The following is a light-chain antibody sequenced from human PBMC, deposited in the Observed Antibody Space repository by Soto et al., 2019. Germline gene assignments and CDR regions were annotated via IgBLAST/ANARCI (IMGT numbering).Light chain of an antibody. J-gene: IGKJ1*01. CDR1: QSISSC. V-gene: IGKV1-5*03. Sequence: DIQMTQSPSTLSASVGDRVTVTCRASQSISSCLALYQQKAGKAPKLLIYKASALESGVPSRFSGSGSGTEFTLTISSLEPEDFASYYCQHYNTYPWTFGQGTKVEIK. CDR3: QHYNTYPWT. CDR2: KAS.